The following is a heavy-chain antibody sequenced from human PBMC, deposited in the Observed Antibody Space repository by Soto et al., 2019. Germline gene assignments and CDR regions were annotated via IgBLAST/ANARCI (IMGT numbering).Heavy chain of an antibody. Sequence: GGSQRLSCAASGCYFSSYSMNWVRPAPGKGLEWVSSLSSCSSYIYYADSVKGRFTNSRDNAKNSLYLQMNSLRAEDTAVYYCARDVYSSSWFQFDYWGQGTLVTVSS. V-gene: IGHV3-21*01. CDR3: ARDVYSSSWFQFDY. D-gene: IGHD6-13*01. CDR1: GCYFSSYS. J-gene: IGHJ4*02. CDR2: LSSCSSYI.